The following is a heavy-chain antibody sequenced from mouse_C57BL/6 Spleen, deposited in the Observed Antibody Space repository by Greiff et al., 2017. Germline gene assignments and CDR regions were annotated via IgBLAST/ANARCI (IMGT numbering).Heavy chain of an antibody. V-gene: IGHV3-6*01. Sequence: EESGPGLVKPSQSLSLTCSVTGYSITSGYYWNWIRQFPGNKLEWMGYISYDGSNNYNPSLKNRISITRDTSKNQFFLKLNSVTTEDTATYYCAKSNYYFDYWGQGTTLTVSS. J-gene: IGHJ2*01. CDR1: GYSITSGYY. CDR3: AKSNYYFDY. D-gene: IGHD2-5*01. CDR2: ISYDGSN.